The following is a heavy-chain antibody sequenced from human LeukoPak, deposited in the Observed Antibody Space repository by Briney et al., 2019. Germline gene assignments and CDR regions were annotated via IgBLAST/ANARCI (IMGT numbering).Heavy chain of an antibody. D-gene: IGHD6-19*01. V-gene: IGHV4-59*01. Sequence: PSETLSLTCTVSGGSISSYYWSWIRQPPGKGLEWIGYIYYSGSTNYNPSLKSRVTISVDTSKNQFSLKLSSVTAAATAVYYCARGYSSGWYYFDYWGQGTLVTVSS. J-gene: IGHJ4*02. CDR1: GGSISSYY. CDR3: ARGYSSGWYYFDY. CDR2: IYYSGST.